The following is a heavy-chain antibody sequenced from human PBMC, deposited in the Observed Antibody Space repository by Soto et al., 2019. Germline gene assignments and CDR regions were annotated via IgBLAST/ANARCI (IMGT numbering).Heavy chain of an antibody. D-gene: IGHD6-6*01. V-gene: IGHV1-2*02. CDR1: GYTFTGYY. Sequence: QVQLVQSGAEVKKPGASVKVSCKASGYTFTGYYMHWVRQAPGQGLEWMGWINPNSGGTNYAQKLQGRVTMTRDTSISTAYMELSRLRSDDTAVYYCAFVPARQAFDIWGQGTNGHRLF. CDR3: AFVPARQAFDI. J-gene: IGHJ3*02. CDR2: INPNSGGT.